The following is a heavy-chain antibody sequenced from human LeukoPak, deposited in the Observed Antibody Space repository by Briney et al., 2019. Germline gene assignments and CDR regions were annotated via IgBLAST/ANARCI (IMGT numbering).Heavy chain of an antibody. J-gene: IGHJ4*02. D-gene: IGHD1-7*01. Sequence: GGSLRLSCAASGFILDDYTMHWVRQVPGKGLEWVSLISWDGDNTYYADSVKGRFTISRDNSKNSLYLQMNSLRTEDTALYYCAKNTNLRDWNYLLYFGYWGQGTLVTVSS. CDR2: ISWDGDNT. V-gene: IGHV3-43*01. CDR1: GFILDDYT. CDR3: AKNTNLRDWNYLLYFGY.